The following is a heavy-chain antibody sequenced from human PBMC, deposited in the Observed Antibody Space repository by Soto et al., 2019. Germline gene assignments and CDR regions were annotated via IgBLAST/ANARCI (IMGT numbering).Heavy chain of an antibody. V-gene: IGHV2-5*02. CDR1: GFSLNTNVVG. J-gene: IGHJ4*02. Sequence: QITLKESGPTLVKPTQTLTLTCTFSGFSLNTNVVGVAWIRQPPGKALEWLALLYWDDDTRYSPSLKRRLTITTVTSKNQVVLTMTNMDPEDTATYYCAHRRVRDSSGENFDSWGQGTLVTVSS. D-gene: IGHD6-19*01. CDR3: AHRRVRDSSGENFDS. CDR2: LYWDDDT.